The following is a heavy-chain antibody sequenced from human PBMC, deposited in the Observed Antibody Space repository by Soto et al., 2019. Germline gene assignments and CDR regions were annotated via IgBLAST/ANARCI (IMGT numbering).Heavy chain of an antibody. CDR1: GYTFTSYD. V-gene: IGHV1-8*01. D-gene: IGHD3-3*01. CDR2: MNPNNGNT. Sequence: QVQLVQSGAEVKKPGASVKVSCKASGYTFTSYDINWVRQATGQGLEWMGWMNPNNGNTGYVQKFQGRVTMTRNTSNSTAYMELSSLRSEDTAVYYCARGYYDFWSGHHYGLDVWGQGTTVTVSS. J-gene: IGHJ6*02. CDR3: ARGYYDFWSGHHYGLDV.